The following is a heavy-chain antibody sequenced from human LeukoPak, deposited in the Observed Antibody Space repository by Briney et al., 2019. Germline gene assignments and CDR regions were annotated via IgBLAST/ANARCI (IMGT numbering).Heavy chain of an antibody. CDR3: ARERSYCSGATCSLDL. Sequence: GRSLRLSCAASGFSPSNYDMVWVRQAPGKGLGWIASTGLSSTYIGYADSVRGRFTISRDNAENSVYLQMNSLRAEDTAVYFCARERSYCSGATCSLDLWGQGTLVTVSS. CDR1: GFSPSNYD. J-gene: IGHJ5*02. D-gene: IGHD2-15*01. V-gene: IGHV3-21*01. CDR2: TGLSSTYI.